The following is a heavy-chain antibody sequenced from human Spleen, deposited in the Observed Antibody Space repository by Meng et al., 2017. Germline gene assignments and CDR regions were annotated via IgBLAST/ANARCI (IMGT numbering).Heavy chain of an antibody. CDR2: INAGDGNT. CDR3: AKDYFGSGSFNP. J-gene: IGHJ5*02. Sequence: VQLVQSGAEVKKPGASVKISCKASGDTFSGYAMHWVRQAPGQRLEWMGWINAGDGNTKYSRKFQGRVTITRDTSASTAYMEMSSLRSEDTAVYYCAKDYFGSGSFNPWGQGTLVTVSS. V-gene: IGHV1-3*01. D-gene: IGHD3-10*01. CDR1: GDTFSGYA.